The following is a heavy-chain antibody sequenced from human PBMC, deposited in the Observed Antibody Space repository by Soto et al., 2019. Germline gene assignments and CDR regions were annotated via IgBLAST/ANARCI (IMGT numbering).Heavy chain of an antibody. CDR1: GFTFSTYG. CDR3: VKLRGRASPDYSVAG. D-gene: IGHD5-12*01. Sequence: DVQLLESGGGLVQWGGSLRLSCVTSGFTFSTYGMTWVRQAPGKGLEWVSSGGSGGSRYYAGSVKGRFTISRDNSKNTLALEMNSLRAVDAATYYCVKLRGRASPDYSVAGWGNATRVTVSS. CDR2: GGSGGSR. J-gene: IGHJ6*01. V-gene: IGHV3-23*01.